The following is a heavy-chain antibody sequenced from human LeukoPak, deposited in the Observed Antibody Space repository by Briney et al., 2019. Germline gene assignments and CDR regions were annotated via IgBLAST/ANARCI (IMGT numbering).Heavy chain of an antibody. CDR1: GFTFDDYG. Sequence: GGSLRLSCAASGFTFDDYGMSWVRQAPGKGLEWVSGINWNGGSTGYADSVKGRSTISRDNAKNSLYLQMTSLRVEDTAVYYCARLYGDYVGDWGQGTLVTVSS. V-gene: IGHV3-20*04. CDR3: ARLYGDYVGD. J-gene: IGHJ4*02. D-gene: IGHD4-17*01. CDR2: INWNGGST.